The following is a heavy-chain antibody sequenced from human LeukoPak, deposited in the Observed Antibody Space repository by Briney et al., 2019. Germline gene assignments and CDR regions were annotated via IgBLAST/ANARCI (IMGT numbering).Heavy chain of an antibody. D-gene: IGHD1-26*01. CDR3: AKGLSRDLLSDFDY. V-gene: IGHV3-23*01. CDR2: VGGNTGGT. CDR1: EFTFNSYA. Sequence: GGSLRLSCAASEFTFNSYAMNWVRQAPWKGLEWFSSVGGNTGGTYYADSVKGRFTISRDNSKNTLYLQMHSLSADDTAVYYCAKGLSRDLLSDFDYWGQGTLVTVSS. J-gene: IGHJ4*02.